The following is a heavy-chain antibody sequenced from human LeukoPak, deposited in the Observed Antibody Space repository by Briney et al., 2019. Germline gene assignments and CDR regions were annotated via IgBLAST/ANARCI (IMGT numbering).Heavy chain of an antibody. J-gene: IGHJ6*02. Sequence: GASVKVSCKASGGTFSSYAISWVRQAPGQGLEWMGGIIPIFGTANYAQKFQGRVTITADESTSTAYMGLSSLRSEDTAVYYCARRGSGPYGMDVWGQGTTVTVSS. D-gene: IGHD3-10*01. CDR3: ARRGSGPYGMDV. CDR1: GGTFSSYA. CDR2: IIPIFGTA. V-gene: IGHV1-69*13.